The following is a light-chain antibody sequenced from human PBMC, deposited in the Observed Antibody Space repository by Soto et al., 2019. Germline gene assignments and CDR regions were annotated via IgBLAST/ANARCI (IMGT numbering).Light chain of an antibody. CDR2: AAS. CDR1: QGISSF. V-gene: IGKV1-9*01. J-gene: IGKJ3*01. Sequence: DIQLTQSPSFLSASVGDRVTITCRASQGISSFLAWYQQKPGKAPELLIFAASTLQNGGPSRFSGSGSGTHFTLTISSLQPEDFATYYCLHVDSYSPETFGPGTKVDVK. CDR3: LHVDSYSPET.